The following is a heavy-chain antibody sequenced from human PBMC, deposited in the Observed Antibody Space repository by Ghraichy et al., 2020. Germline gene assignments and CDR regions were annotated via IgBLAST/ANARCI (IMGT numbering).Heavy chain of an antibody. D-gene: IGHD7-27*01. J-gene: IGHJ4*02. V-gene: IGHV1-8*02. CDR2: MNPYSGNT. CDR3: ARTAGDLDY. Sequence: ASVKVSCKASGYTFTTYDINWVRQATGQGLEWVGWMNPYSGNTGYAQKFQGRVTMTRDTSISTAYMELSSLRSEDTAVYYCARTAGDLDYWGQGALVTVSS. CDR1: GYTFTTYD.